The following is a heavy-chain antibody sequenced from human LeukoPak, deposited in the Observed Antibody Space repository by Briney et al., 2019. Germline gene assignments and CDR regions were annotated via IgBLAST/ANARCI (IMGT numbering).Heavy chain of an antibody. CDR2: INHSGST. V-gene: IGHV4-34*01. J-gene: IGHJ6*03. CDR1: GGSFSGYY. CDR3: ARRTYYYGSGSYYSPVYYYYYMDV. Sequence: SETLSLTCAVYGGSFSGYYWSWIRQPPGKGLEWIGEINHSGSTNYNPSLKGQVTISVDTSKNQFSLKLSSVTAADTAVYYCARRTYYYGSGSYYSPVYYYYYMDVWGKGTTVTVSS. D-gene: IGHD3-10*01.